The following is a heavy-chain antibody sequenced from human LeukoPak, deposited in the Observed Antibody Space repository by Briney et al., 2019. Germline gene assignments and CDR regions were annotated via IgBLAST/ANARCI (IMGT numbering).Heavy chain of an antibody. J-gene: IGHJ4*02. CDR1: GFTFSGFE. CDR3: ARDPGHCSSTSCYKFFDY. V-gene: IGHV3-48*03. D-gene: IGHD2-2*02. CDR2: SSSSGSTI. Sequence: GGSLRLSCAASGFTFSGFEVNWVRHAPGKGLEWVSYSSSSGSTIYYADSVKGRFTVSRDNAKNSLYLQMNSLRAEDTAVYYCARDPGHCSSTSCYKFFDYWGQGTLVTVSS.